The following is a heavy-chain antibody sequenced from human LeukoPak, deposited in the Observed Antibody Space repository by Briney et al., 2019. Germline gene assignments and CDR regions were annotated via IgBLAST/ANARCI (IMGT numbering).Heavy chain of an antibody. Sequence: PGGSLRLSCAASGFTFSSYGMHWVRQAPGKGLEWVAFIRYDGSNKYYADSVKGRFTISRENAKNSLYLQMNSLRAGDTAVYYCARARYGDYDYWGLGTLVTVSS. CDR2: IRYDGSNK. V-gene: IGHV3-30*02. J-gene: IGHJ4*02. D-gene: IGHD4-17*01. CDR3: ARARYGDYDY. CDR1: GFTFSSYG.